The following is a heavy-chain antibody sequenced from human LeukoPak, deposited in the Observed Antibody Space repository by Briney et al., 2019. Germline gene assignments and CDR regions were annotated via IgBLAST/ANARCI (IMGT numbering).Heavy chain of an antibody. Sequence: GGSLRLSCAASRFTFSSYWIHWVRQAPGKGLVWVSTLNSAGSITPYADSVKGRFTISRDNAKNTLYLQMNSLRAEDTAVYYCARGGTYSWDGLDIWGQGTMVTVSS. CDR1: RFTFSSYW. CDR3: ARGGTYSWDGLDI. V-gene: IGHV3-74*01. CDR2: LNSAGSIT. J-gene: IGHJ3*02. D-gene: IGHD1-26*01.